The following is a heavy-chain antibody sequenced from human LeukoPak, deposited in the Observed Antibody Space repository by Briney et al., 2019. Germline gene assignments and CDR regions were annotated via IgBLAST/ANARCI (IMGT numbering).Heavy chain of an antibody. Sequence: GASVKVSCKASGYTISSYDISWVRQAPGQGLEWMGWTSVYNGNTNYAQKFQGRVTMTTDTSTSTAYMELRSLRSDDTAVYYCARDRGAGTTVTTFFDYWGQGTLVTVSS. D-gene: IGHD4-17*01. CDR1: GYTISSYD. V-gene: IGHV1-18*01. CDR2: TSVYNGNT. CDR3: ARDRGAGTTVTTFFDY. J-gene: IGHJ4*02.